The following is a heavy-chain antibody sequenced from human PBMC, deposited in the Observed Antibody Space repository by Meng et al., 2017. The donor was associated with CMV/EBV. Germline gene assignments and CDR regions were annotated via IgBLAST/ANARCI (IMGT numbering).Heavy chain of an antibody. CDR3: ARDVLGYCSSTSCYIGNY. CDR1: GYTFTSYG. V-gene: IGHV1-18*03. J-gene: IGHJ4*02. CDR2: ISAYNGNT. D-gene: IGHD2-2*02. Sequence: ASVKVSCKASGYTFTSYGISWVRQAPGQGLEWMGWISAYNGNTNYAQKLQGRVTMTTDTSTSTAYMELRSLRSDDMAVYYCARDVLGYCSSTSCYIGNYWGQGTLVTVSS.